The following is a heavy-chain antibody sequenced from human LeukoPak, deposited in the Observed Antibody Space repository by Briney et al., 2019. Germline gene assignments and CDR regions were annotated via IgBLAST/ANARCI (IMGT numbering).Heavy chain of an antibody. CDR2: INPSGGST. CDR3: ARAWFGEFFLDY. CDR1: GYTFTSYY. Sequence: ASVKVSCKASGYTFTSYYMHWVRQAPGQGLEWMGIINPSGGSTSYAQKFQGRVTMTMDTSTSTVYMELSSLRSEDTAVYYCARAWFGEFFLDYWGQGTLVSVSS. V-gene: IGHV1-46*01. D-gene: IGHD3-10*01. J-gene: IGHJ4*02.